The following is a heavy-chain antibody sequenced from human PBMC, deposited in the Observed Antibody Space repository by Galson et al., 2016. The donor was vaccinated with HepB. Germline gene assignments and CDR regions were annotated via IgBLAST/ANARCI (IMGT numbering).Heavy chain of an antibody. CDR2: IGPSGGT. J-gene: IGHJ5*02. D-gene: IGHD1-26*01. CDR1: GLAFNKYD. Sequence: SLRLSCAASGLAFNKYDMHWVRQVTGNGLEWVSDIGPSGGTYYADSVKGRFTVSRDSAKNSMYLQMNNLRADDTALYYCVGEYSGRPGFFEPWGQGTLVTVSS. V-gene: IGHV3-13*01. CDR3: VGEYSGRPGFFEP.